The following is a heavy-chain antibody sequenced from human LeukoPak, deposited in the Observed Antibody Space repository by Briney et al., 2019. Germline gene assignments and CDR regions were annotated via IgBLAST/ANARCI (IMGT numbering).Heavy chain of an antibody. CDR3: ARPYYYDSRIDP. V-gene: IGHV4-59*08. J-gene: IGHJ5*02. D-gene: IGHD3-22*01. CDR2: IYYTGST. Sequence: SETLSLTCAVSGGSLSGYWWTWIRQPPGKGLEWIGIIYYTGSTSYNPSLKRRVTLSVDTSKNQLSLKLSSVTAADTAVYYCARPYYYDSRIDPWGQGILVTVSS. CDR1: GGSLSGYW.